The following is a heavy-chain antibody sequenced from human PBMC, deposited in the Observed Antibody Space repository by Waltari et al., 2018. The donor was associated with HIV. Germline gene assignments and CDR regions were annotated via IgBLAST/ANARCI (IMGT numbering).Heavy chain of an antibody. D-gene: IGHD2-15*01. Sequence: QVYLQESGPGLVKPSQTLSLTCTVSGASISSGGYYWNWIRQHTGKGLEWIGYICHSGSIYEYPSLKSRVTISIDTSKNQFSLKLTSVTAADTAVVYCASRSGGSRRPFDYWGQGTLVTVSS. V-gene: IGHV4-31*03. CDR1: GASISSGGYY. CDR2: ICHSGSI. CDR3: ASRSGGSRRPFDY. J-gene: IGHJ4*02.